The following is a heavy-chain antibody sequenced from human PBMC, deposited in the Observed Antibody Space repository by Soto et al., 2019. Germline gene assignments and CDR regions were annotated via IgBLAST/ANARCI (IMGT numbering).Heavy chain of an antibody. CDR1: GFTFSSYW. D-gene: IGHD2-21*02. J-gene: IGHJ4*02. Sequence: GGSLRLSCAASGFTFSSYWMHWVGQAPGKGLVWVSRINSDGSSTSYAESVKGRFTISRDNAKNTLYLQMNSLRAEDTAVYYCARGSLETIVGVTSIPRLGQPFDYWGQGTLVTVSS. V-gene: IGHV3-74*01. CDR2: INSDGSST. CDR3: ARGSLETIVGVTSIPRLGQPFDY.